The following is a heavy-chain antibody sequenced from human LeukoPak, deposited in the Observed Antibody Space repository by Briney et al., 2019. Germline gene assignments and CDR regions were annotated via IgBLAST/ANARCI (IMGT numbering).Heavy chain of an antibody. V-gene: IGHV3-9*01. CDR3: AKGDSYSSSSVVDY. D-gene: IGHD6-13*01. CDR2: ISWNSGNI. J-gene: IGHJ4*02. CDR1: GFTFDDYA. Sequence: GGSLRLSCAASGFTFDDYAMHWVRQAPGKGLEWVSGISWNSGNIGYADSVKGRFTISRDNAKNSLYLQINSLRAEDTALYYCAKGDSYSSSSVVDYWGQGTLVTVSS.